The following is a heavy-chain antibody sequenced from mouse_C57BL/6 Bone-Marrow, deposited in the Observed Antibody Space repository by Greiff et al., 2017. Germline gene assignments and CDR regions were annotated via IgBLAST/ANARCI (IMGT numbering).Heavy chain of an antibody. V-gene: IGHV1-80*01. D-gene: IGHD1-1*01. Sequence: VKLQESGAELVKPGASVKISCKASGYAFSSYWMNWVKQRPGKGLEWIGQIYPGDGDTNYNGKFKGKATLTADKSSSTAYMQLSSLTSEDSAVYFCARSNYYGSSLDYWGQGTTLTVSS. CDR3: ARSNYYGSSLDY. CDR1: GYAFSSYW. J-gene: IGHJ2*01. CDR2: IYPGDGDT.